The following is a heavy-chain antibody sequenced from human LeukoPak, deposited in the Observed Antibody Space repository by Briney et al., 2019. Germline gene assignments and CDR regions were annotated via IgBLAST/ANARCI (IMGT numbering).Heavy chain of an antibody. CDR2: IDAGTGNT. CDR3: ARVVRYSSGPLTDLLPYYFDY. Sequence: ASVKVSCKASGYTFTSYAMHWVRQAPGQRLEWMRWIDAGTGNTKYSQEFQGRVTITRDTSASAVYMELSSLRSDDMAVYYCARVVRYSSGPLTDLLPYYFDYWGQGTLVTVSS. J-gene: IGHJ4*02. V-gene: IGHV1-3*03. D-gene: IGHD6-19*01. CDR1: GYTFTSYA.